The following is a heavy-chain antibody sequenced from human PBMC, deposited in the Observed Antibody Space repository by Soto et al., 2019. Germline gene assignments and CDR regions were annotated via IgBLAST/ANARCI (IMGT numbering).Heavy chain of an antibody. CDR3: ARLSWGSSSPTSDY. Sequence: QLQLQESGPGLVKPSETLSLTCTVSGGSISSSSYYWGWIRQPPGKGLEWIGSIYYSGSTYYNPSLKSRVTISVDTSKNQFSLKLSSVTAADTAVYYCARLSWGSSSPTSDYWGQGTLVTVSS. J-gene: IGHJ4*02. V-gene: IGHV4-39*01. CDR2: IYYSGST. CDR1: GGSISSSSYY. D-gene: IGHD6-6*01.